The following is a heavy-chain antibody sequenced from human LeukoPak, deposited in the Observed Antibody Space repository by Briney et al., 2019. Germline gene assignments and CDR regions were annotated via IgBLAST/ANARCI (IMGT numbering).Heavy chain of an antibody. J-gene: IGHJ3*02. Sequence: TGGSLRLSCAASGFTFSSYWMHWVRQAPGKGLVWVSRINTDGSSTSYADSVKGRFTISRDNAKNTLYLQMNSLRAEDTAVYYCARGHIVVVPAAIRAFDIWGQGTMATVSS. CDR3: ARGHIVVVPAAIRAFDI. D-gene: IGHD2-2*02. CDR1: GFTFSSYW. CDR2: INTDGSST. V-gene: IGHV3-74*01.